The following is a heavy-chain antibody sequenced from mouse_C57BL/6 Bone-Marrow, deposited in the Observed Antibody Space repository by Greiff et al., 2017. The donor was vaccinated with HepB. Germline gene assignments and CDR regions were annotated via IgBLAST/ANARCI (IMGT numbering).Heavy chain of an antibody. CDR1: GFTFSDYG. CDR3: ATQLGRYWYFDV. CDR2: ISSGSSTI. D-gene: IGHD4-1*02. J-gene: IGHJ1*03. V-gene: IGHV5-17*01. Sequence: EVQVVESGGGLVKPGGSLKLSCAASGFTFSDYGMHWVRQAPEKGLEWVAYISSGSSTIYYADKVKGRVTISRDNAKNTLFLQMTSLRSEDTAMYYCATQLGRYWYFDVWGTGTTVTVSS.